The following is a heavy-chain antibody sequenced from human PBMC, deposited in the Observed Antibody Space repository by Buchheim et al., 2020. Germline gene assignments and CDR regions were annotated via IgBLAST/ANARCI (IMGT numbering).Heavy chain of an antibody. CDR3: AADSATVRRWFDP. J-gene: IGHJ5*02. D-gene: IGHD4-17*01. Sequence: QMQLVQSGPEVKKPGTSVKVSCTASGFTFTSSSVQWVRQARGQRLEWIGWIVVGSGTTNYAQKFQERATITRDMSTSTAYMELSSLRSEDTAVYYCAADSATVRRWFDPWGQGTL. V-gene: IGHV1-58*01. CDR1: GFTFTSSS. CDR2: IVVGSGTT.